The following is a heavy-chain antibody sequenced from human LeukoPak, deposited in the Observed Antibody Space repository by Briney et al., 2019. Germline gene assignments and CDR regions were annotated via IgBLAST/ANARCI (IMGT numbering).Heavy chain of an antibody. D-gene: IGHD6-19*01. Sequence: PWGSLRLSCAASGFTFSSYAMHWVRQAPGKGLEWVAVISYDGSNKYYADSVKGRFTISRDNSKNTLYLQMNSLRAEDTAVYYCAREAYSSGWYGDYWGQGTLVTVSS. V-gene: IGHV3-30-3*01. CDR1: GFTFSSYA. CDR3: AREAYSSGWYGDY. J-gene: IGHJ4*02. CDR2: ISYDGSNK.